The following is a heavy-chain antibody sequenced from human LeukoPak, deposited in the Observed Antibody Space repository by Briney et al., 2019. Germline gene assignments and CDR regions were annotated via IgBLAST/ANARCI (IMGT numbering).Heavy chain of an antibody. CDR3: ARFAHYAASYGMDV. CDR1: GFTFSNYW. Sequence: GGSLRLSCVASGFTFSNYWMTWVRQAPGKGLEWVSSISSSSSYIYYADSVKGRFTISRDKAKNSLYLQMNSLRAEDTAVYYCARFAHYAASYGMDVWGQGTTVTVSS. CDR2: ISSSSSYI. J-gene: IGHJ6*02. D-gene: IGHD3-16*01. V-gene: IGHV3-21*01.